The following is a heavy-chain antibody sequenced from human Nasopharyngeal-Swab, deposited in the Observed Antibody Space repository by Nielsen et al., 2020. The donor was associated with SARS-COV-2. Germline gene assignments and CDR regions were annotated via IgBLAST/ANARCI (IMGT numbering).Heavy chain of an antibody. Sequence: ASVKVSCKTSGYTFNNYGLSWVRQAPGQGLEWMGWISPYYGYTKYAQKVQGRVTMTTDTSTSTAYMEVRSLRSDDTAVYYCARDGNSNYDYYGMDVWGQGTTVTVSS. CDR2: ISPYYGYT. J-gene: IGHJ6*02. CDR3: ARDGNSNYDYYGMDV. D-gene: IGHD1-7*01. CDR1: GYTFNNYG. V-gene: IGHV1-18*01.